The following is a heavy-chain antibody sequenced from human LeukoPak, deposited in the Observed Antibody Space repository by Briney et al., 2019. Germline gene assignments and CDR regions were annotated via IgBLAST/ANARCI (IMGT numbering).Heavy chain of an antibody. J-gene: IGHJ4*02. CDR3: AKLFEMATIKWSFDY. CDR1: GFTFSSYG. Sequence: PGRSLRLSCAASGFTFSSYGMHWARQAPGKGLEWVAVISYDGSNKYYADSVKGRFTISRDNSKNTLYLQMNSLRAEDTAVYYCAKLFEMATIKWSFDYWGQGTLVTVSS. CDR2: ISYDGSNK. V-gene: IGHV3-30*18. D-gene: IGHD5-24*01.